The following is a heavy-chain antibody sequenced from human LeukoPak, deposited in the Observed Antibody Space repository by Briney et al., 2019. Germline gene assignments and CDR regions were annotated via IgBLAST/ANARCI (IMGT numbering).Heavy chain of an antibody. D-gene: IGHD3-22*01. Sequence: PSETLSLTCTVSGGSISSYYWSWIRQPPGKGLEWIGYIYYSGSTNYNPSLKSRVTISVDTSKNQFSLKLSSVTAADTAVYYCARQGGSSGYPFDYWGQGTLVTVSS. CDR2: IYYSGST. CDR1: GGSISSYY. CDR3: ARQGGSSGYPFDY. V-gene: IGHV4-59*08. J-gene: IGHJ4*02.